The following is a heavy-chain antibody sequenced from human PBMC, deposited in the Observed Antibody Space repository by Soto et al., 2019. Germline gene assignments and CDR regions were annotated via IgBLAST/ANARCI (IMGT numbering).Heavy chain of an antibody. CDR2: IKSKTDGGTT. D-gene: IGHD2-2*02. CDR3: TTSPLRYCSSTSCYRLDY. CDR1: GFTFSNAW. V-gene: IGHV3-15*01. Sequence: GGSLRLSCAASGFTFSNAWMSWVRQAPGKGLEWVGRIKSKTDGGTTDYAAPVKGRFTISRDDSKNTLYLQMNSLKTEDTAVYYCTTSPLRYCSSTSCYRLDYWGQGTLVTVSS. J-gene: IGHJ4*02.